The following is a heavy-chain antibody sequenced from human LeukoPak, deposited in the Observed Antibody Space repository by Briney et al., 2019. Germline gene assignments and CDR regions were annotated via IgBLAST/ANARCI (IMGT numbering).Heavy chain of an antibody. CDR1: GFTFSSYA. CDR2: ISGSGGST. D-gene: IGHD3-10*01. J-gene: IGHJ4*02. CDR3: AKDEAGIRGPLAY. V-gene: IGHV3-23*01. Sequence: GGSLRLSCAASGFTFSSYAMSWVRQAPGKGLEWVAAISGSGGSTYYAGSVKGRFTISRDNSKNTLYLQMNSLRAEDTAVYYCAKDEAGIRGPLAYWGQGTLVTVSS.